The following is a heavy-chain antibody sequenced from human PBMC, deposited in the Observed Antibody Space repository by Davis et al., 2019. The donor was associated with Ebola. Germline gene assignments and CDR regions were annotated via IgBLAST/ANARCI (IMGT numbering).Heavy chain of an antibody. CDR2: IYPGDSDT. V-gene: IGHV5-51*01. CDR1: GYSFISYW. J-gene: IGHJ4*02. CDR3: ARQVITKPPDY. Sequence: GALRLSCKVSGYSFISYWIGWVRQMPGKGLEWMGIIYPGDSDTRYSPSFQGQVTISADKSISTAYLQWSSLKASDTAMYYCARQVITKPPDYWGQGTLVTVSS. D-gene: IGHD3-22*01.